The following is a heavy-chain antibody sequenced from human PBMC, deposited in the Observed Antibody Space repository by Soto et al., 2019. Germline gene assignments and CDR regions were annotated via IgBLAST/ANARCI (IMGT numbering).Heavy chain of an antibody. CDR2: ISYDGSNK. D-gene: IGHD6-13*01. CDR3: ARDLEPLDSRSWGVMDV. Sequence: QVQLVESGGGVVQPGRSLRLSCAASGFTFSSYAMHWVRQAPGKGLEWVAVISYDGSNKYYADSVKGRFTISRDNSKNTLYLQMNSLRAEDTAVYYCARDLEPLDSRSWGVMDVWGQGTTVTVSS. V-gene: IGHV3-30-3*01. CDR1: GFTFSSYA. J-gene: IGHJ6*02.